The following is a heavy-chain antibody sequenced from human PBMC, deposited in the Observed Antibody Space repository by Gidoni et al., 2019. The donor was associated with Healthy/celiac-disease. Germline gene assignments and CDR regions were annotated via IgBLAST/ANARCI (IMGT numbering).Heavy chain of an antibody. CDR3: ARGPEYSGYDWDDAFDI. CDR1: GSTCSSYG. D-gene: IGHD5-12*01. CDR2: IWYDGSNK. Sequence: QVQLVESGGGVVKPGRSLRLSCAASGSTCSSYGMHWVRQAPGKGLEWVAVIWYDGSNKYYADSVKGRFTISRDNSKNTLYLQMNSLRAEDTAVYYCARGPEYSGYDWDDAFDIWGQGTMVTVSS. J-gene: IGHJ3*02. V-gene: IGHV3-33*01.